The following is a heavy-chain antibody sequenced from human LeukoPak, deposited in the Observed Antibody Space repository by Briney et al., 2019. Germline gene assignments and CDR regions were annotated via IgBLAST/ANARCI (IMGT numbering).Heavy chain of an antibody. CDR3: AKYFASGSYYKLPH. CDR1: GFTFSSYD. J-gene: IGHJ1*01. Sequence: PGGSLRLSCAASGFTFSSYDMSWVRQAPGKGLEWVSSITLSGANTFYADSVMGRFTISRDNSKNTLYLQMNSLRAEDTAVYYCAKYFASGSYYKLPHWGQGTLVTVSS. V-gene: IGHV3-23*01. CDR2: ITLSGANT. D-gene: IGHD3-10*01.